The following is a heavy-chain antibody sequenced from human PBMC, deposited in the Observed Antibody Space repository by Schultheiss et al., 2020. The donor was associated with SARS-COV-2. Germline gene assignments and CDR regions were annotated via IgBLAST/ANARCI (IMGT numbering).Heavy chain of an antibody. CDR2: IYYSGST. D-gene: IGHD2-8*01. CDR3: ARDHAVYCTNGVCYILDY. CDR1: GFTVSSNY. V-gene: IGHV4-31*02. J-gene: IGHJ4*02. Sequence: LRLSCAASGFTVSSNYMSWVRQAPGKGLEWIGYIYYSGSTYYNPSLKSRVTISVDTSKNQFSLKLSSVTAADTAVYYCARDHAVYCTNGVCYILDYWGQGTLVTVSS.